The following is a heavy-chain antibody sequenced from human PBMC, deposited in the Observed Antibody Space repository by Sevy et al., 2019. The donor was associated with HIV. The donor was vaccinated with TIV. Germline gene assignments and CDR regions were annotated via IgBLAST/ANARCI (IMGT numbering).Heavy chain of an antibody. J-gene: IGHJ4*02. CDR3: AKVRYSGSRGAFDN. V-gene: IGHV3-9*01. CDR2: ISWNSNSI. Sequence: GGSLRLSCVVSGLTFDNYGMHWVREVPGKGLEWVSGISWNSNSISYADSMKGRFTISRDNAKNSLYLQIDSLRTEDTAIYYCAKVRYSGSRGAFDNWGQGTLVTVSS. D-gene: IGHD1-26*01. CDR1: GLTFDNYG.